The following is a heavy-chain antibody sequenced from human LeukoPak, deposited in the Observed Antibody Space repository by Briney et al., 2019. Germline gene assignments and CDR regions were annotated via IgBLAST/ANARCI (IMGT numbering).Heavy chain of an antibody. CDR2: IIPIFGTA. D-gene: IGHD6-13*01. CDR1: GGTFSSYA. CDR3: ARDAGYSSTWADY. V-gene: IGHV1-69*13. J-gene: IGHJ4*02. Sequence: ASVKVSCKASGGTFSSYAISWVRQAPGQGLEWMGGIIPIFGTANYAQKFQGRVTITADESTSTAYMELSSLRSEDTAVYYCARDAGYSSTWADYWGQGTLVTVSS.